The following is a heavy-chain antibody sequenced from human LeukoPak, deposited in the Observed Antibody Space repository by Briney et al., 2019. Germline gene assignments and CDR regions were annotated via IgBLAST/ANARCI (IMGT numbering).Heavy chain of an antibody. D-gene: IGHD3-10*01. CDR1: GGSISSSSYY. CDR3: ARDLYGSGSYLSGFDY. CDR2: IYYSGST. V-gene: IGHV4-39*02. J-gene: IGHJ4*02. Sequence: SETLSLTRTVSGGSISSSSYYWGWIRQPPGKGLEWIGSIYYSGSTYYNPSLKSRVTISVDTSKNQFSLKLSSVTAADTAVYYCARDLYGSGSYLSGFDYWGQGTLVTVSS.